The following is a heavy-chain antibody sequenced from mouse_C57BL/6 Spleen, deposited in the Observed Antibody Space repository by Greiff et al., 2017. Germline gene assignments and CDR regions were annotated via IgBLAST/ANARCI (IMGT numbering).Heavy chain of an antibody. D-gene: IGHD2-5*01. Sequence: EVKLMESGGGLVKPGGSLKLSCAASGFTFSSYAMSWVRQTPEKRLEWVATISDGGSYTYYPGNVKGRFTISRDNAKNNLYLQMSHLKSEDTAMYYCARVNYSNDYAMDYWGQGTSVTVSS. J-gene: IGHJ4*01. CDR3: ARVNYSNDYAMDY. CDR1: GFTFSSYA. CDR2: ISDGGSYT. V-gene: IGHV5-4*03.